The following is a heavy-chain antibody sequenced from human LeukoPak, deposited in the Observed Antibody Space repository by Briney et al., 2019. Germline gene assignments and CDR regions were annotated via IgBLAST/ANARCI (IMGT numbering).Heavy chain of an antibody. Sequence: SETLSLTCTVSGGSISSSSYYWGWIRQPPGKGLEWIGSIYYSGSTNYNPSLKSRVTISVDTSKNQFSLKLSSVTAADTAVYYCAREGYSYGYDYWGQGTLVTVSS. J-gene: IGHJ4*02. CDR1: GGSISSSSYY. CDR2: IYYSGST. V-gene: IGHV4-39*07. CDR3: AREGYSYGYDY. D-gene: IGHD5-18*01.